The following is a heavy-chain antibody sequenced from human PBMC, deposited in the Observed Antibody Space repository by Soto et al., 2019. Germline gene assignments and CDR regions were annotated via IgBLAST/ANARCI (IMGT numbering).Heavy chain of an antibody. V-gene: IGHV4-4*02. CDR2: VFHSGST. CDR3: ATATVPGSAFDY. D-gene: IGHD6-19*01. CDR1: GGSISSSNW. Sequence: QAQLQESGPGLVKPSGTLSLTCAVSGGSISSSNWWTWVRQPPGKGLEWIGEVFHSGSTNYKSYLKSRVSISVDKSKNQISLKLSSVTAADTAVYYCATATVPGSAFDYWGQGTLVTVSS. J-gene: IGHJ4*02.